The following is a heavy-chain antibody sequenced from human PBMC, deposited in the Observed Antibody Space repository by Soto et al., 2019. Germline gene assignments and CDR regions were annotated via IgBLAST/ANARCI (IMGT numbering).Heavy chain of an antibody. CDR1: GGTFSSYA. V-gene: IGHV1-69*13. CDR3: ARDPIRGYSYGFFDY. D-gene: IGHD5-18*01. Sequence: ASVKVSCKASGGTFSSYAISWVRQAPGQGLEWLGGIIPIFGTANYAQKFQGRVTITADESTSTAYMELSSLRSEDTAAYYCARDPIRGYSYGFFDYWGQGTLVTVSS. CDR2: IIPIFGTA. J-gene: IGHJ4*02.